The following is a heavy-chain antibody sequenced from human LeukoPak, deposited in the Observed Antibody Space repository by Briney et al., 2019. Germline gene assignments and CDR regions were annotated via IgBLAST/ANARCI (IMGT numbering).Heavy chain of an antibody. CDR1: GGSISSGSYY. V-gene: IGHV4-30-4*08. J-gene: IGHJ6*03. D-gene: IGHD2-2*01. CDR2: IYYSGST. Sequence: SQTLSLTCTVSGGSISSGSYYWRWIRQPAGTGLEWLGYIYYSGSTYYNPSLKSRVTISVDTSKNQFSLKLSSVTAADTAVYYCARGRYCSSTSCFVHYYHMDVWGKGTTVTVSS. CDR3: ARGRYCSSTSCFVHYYHMDV.